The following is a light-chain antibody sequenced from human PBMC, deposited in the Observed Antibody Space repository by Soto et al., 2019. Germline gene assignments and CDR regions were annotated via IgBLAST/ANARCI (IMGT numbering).Light chain of an antibody. CDR1: SSDVGGYNF. CDR2: EVD. V-gene: IGLV2-14*01. CDR3: ISYIPSMKTHWV. Sequence: QPVLTQPASVSGSPGQSITISCTGTSSDVGGYNFVSWYQHHPGKAPKLIISEVDNRPSGISDRFSGSRSGNTASLTISGLQAEDEADYYCISYIPSMKTHWVFGGGTKLTVL. J-gene: IGLJ3*02.